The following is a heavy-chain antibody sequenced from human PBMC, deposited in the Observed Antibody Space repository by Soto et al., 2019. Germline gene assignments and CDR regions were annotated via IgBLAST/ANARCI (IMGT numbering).Heavy chain of an antibody. J-gene: IGHJ4*02. CDR1: GFTFSTYA. V-gene: IGHV3-30-3*01. Sequence: QVQLVESGGGVVQPGRSLRLSCAASGFTFSTYAMHWVRQAPGKGLEWVALISYDGSDKDYADSVNGRFTISRDNSKKTPYVQMNSLRAEDTALYYCARDSILTGRRDYWGQGTLVTVSS. D-gene: IGHD3-9*01. CDR3: ARDSILTGRRDY. CDR2: ISYDGSDK.